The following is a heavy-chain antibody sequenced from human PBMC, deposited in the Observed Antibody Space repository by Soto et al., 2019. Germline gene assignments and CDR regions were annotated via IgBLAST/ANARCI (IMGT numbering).Heavy chain of an antibody. D-gene: IGHD5-18*01. CDR3: AREVDKAMVTGNYYYYGMDV. CDR2: IYYSGST. J-gene: IGHJ6*02. Sequence: SETLSLTCAVSSGSISSSSYYWGWIRQPPGKGLEWIGSIYYSGSTYYNPSLKSRVTISVDTSKNQFSLKLSSVTAADTAVYYCAREVDKAMVTGNYYYYGMDVWGQGTTVTVSS. V-gene: IGHV4-39*02. CDR1: SGSISSSSYY.